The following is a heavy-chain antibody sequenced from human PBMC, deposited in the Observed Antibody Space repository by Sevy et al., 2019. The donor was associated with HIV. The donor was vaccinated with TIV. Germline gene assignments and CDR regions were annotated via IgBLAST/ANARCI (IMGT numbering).Heavy chain of an antibody. CDR3: ASEAVAGGLGGYYYYGMDV. D-gene: IGHD6-19*01. J-gene: IGHJ6*02. Sequence: ASVKVSCKACGYTFTGYYMHWVRQAPGQGLEWMGWINPNSGGTNYAQKFQGRVTMTRDTSISTAYMELSWLRSDDTAGYYCASEAVAGGLGGYYYYGMDVWGQGTTVTVSS. CDR1: GYTFTGYY. V-gene: IGHV1-2*02. CDR2: INPNSGGT.